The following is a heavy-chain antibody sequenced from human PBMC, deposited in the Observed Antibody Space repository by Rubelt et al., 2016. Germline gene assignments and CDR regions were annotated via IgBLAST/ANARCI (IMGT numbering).Heavy chain of an antibody. V-gene: IGHV2-70*01. CDR2: IDGDDDK. CDR1: GFSLSTSGMS. D-gene: IGHD1-1*01. CDR3: ARTQTETEPDY. J-gene: IGHJ4*02. Sequence: QVTLRESGPALVKPTQTLTLTCTFSGFSLSTSGMSVSWIRQPPGKALEWLALIDGDDDKYYSTTLRTRLTISKDAPKNQVGLTRTDMDPVATATDYCARTQTETEPDYWGQGTLVTVSS.